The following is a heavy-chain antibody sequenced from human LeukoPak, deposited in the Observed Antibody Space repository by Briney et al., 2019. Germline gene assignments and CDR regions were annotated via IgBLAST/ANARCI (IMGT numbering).Heavy chain of an antibody. V-gene: IGHV4-59*01. Sequence: SETLSLTCTVSGGSISTYYWSWIRQPPGKGLEWIGYIYYSGSTKYNPYLKSRVTISIDTSKNQFSLKLSSVTAADTALYYCARGTGAYYYLWGQGTMVTVSS. CDR2: IYYSGST. CDR1: GGSISTYY. D-gene: IGHD3-22*01. J-gene: IGHJ3*01. CDR3: ARGTGAYYYL.